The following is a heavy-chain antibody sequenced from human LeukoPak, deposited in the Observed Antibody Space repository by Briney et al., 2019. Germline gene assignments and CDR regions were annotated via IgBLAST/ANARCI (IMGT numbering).Heavy chain of an antibody. CDR2: IKQDGSEK. CDR1: GFTFSSYA. Sequence: GGSLRLSCAASGFTFSSYAMSWVRQAPGKGLEWVANIKQDGSEKYYVDSVKGRFTISRDNAKNSLYLQMNSLRAEDTAVYYCARDRRWGGTVVTPEAFDIWGQGTMVTVSS. J-gene: IGHJ3*02. V-gene: IGHV3-7*01. CDR3: ARDRRWGGTVVTPEAFDI. D-gene: IGHD4-23*01.